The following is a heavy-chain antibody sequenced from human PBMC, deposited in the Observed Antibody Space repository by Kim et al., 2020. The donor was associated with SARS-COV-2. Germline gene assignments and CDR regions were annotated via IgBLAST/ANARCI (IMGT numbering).Heavy chain of an antibody. J-gene: IGHJ6*02. D-gene: IGHD6-13*01. V-gene: IGHV3-48*02. Sequence: KGRFTISRDHAKNSLYLQMNSMRDEDTAVYYCARVAAAGTLYYYYGMDVWGQGTTVTVSS. CDR3: ARVAAAGTLYYYYGMDV.